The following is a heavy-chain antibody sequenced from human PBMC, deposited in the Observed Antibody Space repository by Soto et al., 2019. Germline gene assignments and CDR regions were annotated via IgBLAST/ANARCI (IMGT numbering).Heavy chain of an antibody. Sequence: QLVESGGGVVQPGTSLRLSCSASGFTFSSYAMHWVRQAPGKGLKWVGVISYDGRNKYYADSVKGRFTISRANSKNTVYLQMYSLPIEDTAVYYCAKDPYGDYNWLDPWGQGTLVTVSS. CDR3: AKDPYGDYNWLDP. V-gene: IGHV3-30*18. CDR2: ISYDGRNK. J-gene: IGHJ5*02. CDR1: GFTFSSYA. D-gene: IGHD4-17*01.